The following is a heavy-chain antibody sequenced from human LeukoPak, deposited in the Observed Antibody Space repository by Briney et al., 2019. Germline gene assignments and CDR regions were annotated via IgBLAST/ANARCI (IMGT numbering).Heavy chain of an antibody. J-gene: IGHJ5*02. CDR2: INPKNGGA. CDR3: ARASFWESPVNWFDP. CDR1: GYTFTSYG. D-gene: IGHD3-16*01. V-gene: IGHV1-2*07. Sequence: ASVKVSCKASGYTFTSYGISWVRQAPGQGLEWMGWINPKNGGANYAPRSRGRVTMTRDRSTSTVYMELTRLTSDDTAVYYCARASFWESPVNWFDPWGQGTLVTVSS.